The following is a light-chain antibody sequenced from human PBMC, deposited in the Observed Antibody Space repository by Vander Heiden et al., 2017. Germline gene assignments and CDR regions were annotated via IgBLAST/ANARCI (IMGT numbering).Light chain of an antibody. CDR2: NNN. J-gene: IGLJ1*01. CDR3: SAWDKWPHV. CDR1: DSNIGLNT. V-gene: IGLV1-44*01. Sequence: QSVLTQPPPSSGTPGQRVTICCSGSDSNIGLNTVSWYQQLPGTAPKLLIYNNNQRPSGVPDRFSGSKSGTSASLVIIGLQSEDEADYYCSAWDKWPHVFGTGTKVTV.